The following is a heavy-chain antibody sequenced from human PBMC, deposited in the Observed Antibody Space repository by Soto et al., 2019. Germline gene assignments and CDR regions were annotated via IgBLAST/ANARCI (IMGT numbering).Heavy chain of an antibody. D-gene: IGHD3-10*01. CDR1: ALIFSRCA. Sequence: EQAWRLSSGASALIFSRCAMSWGRLALEKGLEWVSAISGSGGSTYYADSVKGRFTISRDNSKNPLYLQLHSLRAEDTAVYYCATQGYGSGSSFDYWGQRTLGTMSS. J-gene: IGHJ4*02. CDR2: ISGSGGST. V-gene: IGHV3-23*01. CDR3: ATQGYGSGSSFDY.